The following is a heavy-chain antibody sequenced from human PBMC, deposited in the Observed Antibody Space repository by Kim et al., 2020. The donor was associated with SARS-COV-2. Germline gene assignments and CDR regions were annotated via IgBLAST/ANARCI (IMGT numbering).Heavy chain of an antibody. V-gene: IGHV3-48*03. CDR1: GFTFSSYE. J-gene: IGHJ5*02. D-gene: IGHD6-13*01. CDR2: ISSSGSTI. Sequence: GGSLRLSCAASGFTFSSYEMNWVRQAPGKGLEWVSYISSSGSTIYYADSVKGRFTISRDNAKNSLYLQMNSLRAEDTAVYYCARDSSSWRYNWFDPWGQGTLVTVSS. CDR3: ARDSSSWRYNWFDP.